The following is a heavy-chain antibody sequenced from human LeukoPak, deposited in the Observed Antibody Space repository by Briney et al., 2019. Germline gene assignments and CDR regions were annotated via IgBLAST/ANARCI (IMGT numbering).Heavy chain of an antibody. D-gene: IGHD3-3*01. V-gene: IGHV3-74*01. CDR3: ARLGSDDYYDFWSGYSPFDY. Sequence: GGSLRLSCAASGFTFSSYWMPWVRQAPGKGLVWVSRINSDGSSTSYADSVKGRFTISRDNAKNTLYLQMNSLRAEDTAVYYCARLGSDDYYDFWSGYSPFDYWGQGTLVTVSS. CDR1: GFTFSSYW. CDR2: INSDGSST. J-gene: IGHJ4*02.